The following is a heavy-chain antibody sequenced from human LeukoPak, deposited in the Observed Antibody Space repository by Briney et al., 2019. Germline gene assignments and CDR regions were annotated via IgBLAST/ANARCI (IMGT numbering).Heavy chain of an antibody. J-gene: IGHJ5*02. Sequence: PGGSLRLSCAASGFTFSSYSMNWVRQAPGKGLEWVSSISSSSSYIYYADSVKGRFTISRDNAKNSLYLQMNSLRAEDTAVYNCARDFDYYGSGSYYQFDPWGQGTLVTVSS. D-gene: IGHD3-10*01. CDR3: ARDFDYYGSGSYYQFDP. V-gene: IGHV3-21*01. CDR1: GFTFSSYS. CDR2: ISSSSSYI.